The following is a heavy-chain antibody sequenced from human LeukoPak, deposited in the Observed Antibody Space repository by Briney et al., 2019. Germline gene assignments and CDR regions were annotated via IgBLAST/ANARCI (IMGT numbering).Heavy chain of an antibody. V-gene: IGHV3-7*01. Sequence: GGSLRLSCAASGFTFSSYWMSWVHQAPGKGLECVANIKQDGSEKYYVDSVRGRFTISRDNAKNSLYLKMNSLRAEDTAVYYCARDISRYPPMVRGVIIGGAFDIWGQGTMVTVSS. CDR1: GFTFSSYW. CDR2: IKQDGSEK. J-gene: IGHJ3*02. CDR3: ARDISRYPPMVRGVIIGGAFDI. D-gene: IGHD3-10*01.